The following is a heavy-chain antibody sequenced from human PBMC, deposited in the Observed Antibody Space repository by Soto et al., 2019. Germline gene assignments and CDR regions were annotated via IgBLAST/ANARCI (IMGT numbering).Heavy chain of an antibody. CDR3: ARVGAENRVVAANCFDY. D-gene: IGHD2-15*01. V-gene: IGHV4-59*01. CDR2: SYYSEST. J-gene: IGHJ4*02. CDR1: GCSISSYY. Sequence: QVQLQESGPGLVKPSETLSLTCTVSGCSISSYYGGWIRQPPGPGLDWNGDSYYSESTNYNPSLKSRVTRSVTTSKNQFSLKLSSVTAADTAVYYCARVGAENRVVAANCFDYWGQGSLVTVSS.